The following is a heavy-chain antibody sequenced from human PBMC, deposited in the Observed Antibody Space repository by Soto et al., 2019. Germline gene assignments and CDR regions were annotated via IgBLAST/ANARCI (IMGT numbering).Heavy chain of an antibody. CDR1: GFTFSSFA. V-gene: IGHV3-23*01. CDR2: ITGSGGST. D-gene: IGHD4-17*01. J-gene: IGHJ4*02. Sequence: EVQLLESGGGLVQPGGSLRLSGAASGFTFSSFAMCWVRQAPGNGLEWVSTITGSGGSTFYADSVKGRFTISRDNSKNTLYLQMTSLRAEDTALYYWASVDYGAYIPHFDYWGQGTLVTVSS. CDR3: ASVDYGAYIPHFDY.